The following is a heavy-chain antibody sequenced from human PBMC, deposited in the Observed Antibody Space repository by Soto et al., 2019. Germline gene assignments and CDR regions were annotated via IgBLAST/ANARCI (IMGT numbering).Heavy chain of an antibody. J-gene: IGHJ6*02. CDR1: GFTFSSYA. Sequence: HPGGSLRLSCAASGFTFSSYAMSWVRQAPGKGLEWVSAISGSGGSTYYADSVKGRFTISRDNSKNTLYLQMNSLRAEDTAVYYCAKGPYNWNEQPYYYYGMDVWGQGTTVTVSS. CDR2: ISGSGGST. V-gene: IGHV3-23*01. CDR3: AKGPYNWNEQPYYYYGMDV. D-gene: IGHD1-20*01.